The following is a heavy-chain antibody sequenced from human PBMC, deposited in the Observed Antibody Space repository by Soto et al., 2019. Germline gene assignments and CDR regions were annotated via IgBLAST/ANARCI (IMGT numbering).Heavy chain of an antibody. CDR1: GGSISGYY. D-gene: IGHD5-18*01. CDR2: IYYSGST. V-gene: IGHV4-59*08. CDR3: AGQYSFGSYGMDV. Sequence: SETLSLTCTVSGGSISGYYWSWIRQPPVKGLEWIGYIYYSGSTNYNPSLKSRVTISVDTSKNQFSLKLSSVTAADTAVYYCAGQYSFGSYGMDVWGQGTTVTVSS. J-gene: IGHJ6*02.